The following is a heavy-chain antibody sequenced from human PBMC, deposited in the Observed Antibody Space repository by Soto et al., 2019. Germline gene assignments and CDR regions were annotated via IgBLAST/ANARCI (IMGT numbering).Heavy chain of an antibody. CDR1: GFTFSSYS. D-gene: IGHD1-26*01. CDR3: ARIEPSGSYFDY. J-gene: IGHJ4*02. V-gene: IGHV3-21*01. Sequence: PGXSLRLSCAASGFTFSSYSINWVTQAPGKGLEWVSSISSSSSYIYYADSVKGRFTISRDNAKNSLYLQMNSMRAEDTAVYYCARIEPSGSYFDYWGQGTLVTVSS. CDR2: ISSSSSYI.